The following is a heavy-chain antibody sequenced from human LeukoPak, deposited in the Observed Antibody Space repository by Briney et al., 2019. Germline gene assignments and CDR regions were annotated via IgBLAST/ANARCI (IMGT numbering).Heavy chain of an antibody. D-gene: IGHD2-15*01. V-gene: IGHV4-59*08. CDR3: ARYCSGGSCYYNTYYGMDV. J-gene: IGHJ6*02. CDR2: IYYSGST. CDR1: GGSISSYY. Sequence: SETLSLTCTVSGGSISSYYWSWIRQPPGKGLEWIGYIYYSGSTNYNPSLKSRVTISVDTSKNQFSLKLSSVTAADTAMYYCARYCSGGSCYYNTYYGMDVWGQGTTVTVSS.